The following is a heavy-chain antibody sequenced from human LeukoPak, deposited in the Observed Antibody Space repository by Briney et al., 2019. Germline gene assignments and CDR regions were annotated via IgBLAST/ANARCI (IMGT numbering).Heavy chain of an antibody. CDR2: INPNSGGT. CDR1: GYSLTDYY. CDR3: ATLGSPNFDN. V-gene: IGHV1-2*02. Sequence: ASVKVPCKASGYSLTDYYIHWVRQAPGQGLEWMGWINPNSGGTKYAQKFQGRVTMTRDTSTSAAYVELSRLRSDDTAMYYCATLGSPNFDNWGQGTLVTVSS. J-gene: IGHJ4*02. D-gene: IGHD2-15*01.